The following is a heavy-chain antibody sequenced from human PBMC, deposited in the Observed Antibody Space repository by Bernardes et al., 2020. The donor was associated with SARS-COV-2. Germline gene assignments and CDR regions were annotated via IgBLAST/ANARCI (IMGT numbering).Heavy chain of an antibody. CDR2: IWYDGSKK. D-gene: IGHD3-3*01. Sequence: GGSLRLSCSASGFTFTTHGMLWVRQAPGRGLEGVSLIWYDGSKKYYADSVKGRFTISRDNSKNTLYLQINSLRAEDTAVYYCARQSNTILYCYYGVDLWGQGTTVSVYS. J-gene: IGHJ6*02. V-gene: IGHV3-33*01. CDR1: GFTFTTHG. CDR3: ARQSNTILYCYYGVDL.